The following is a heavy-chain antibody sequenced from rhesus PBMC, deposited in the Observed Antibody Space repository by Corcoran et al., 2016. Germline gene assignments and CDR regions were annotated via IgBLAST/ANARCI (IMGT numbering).Heavy chain of an antibody. CDR2: IYSSSGNT. J-gene: IGHJ5-1*01. D-gene: IGHD5-12*01. Sequence: QVQLQESGPGLLKPSETLSLTCAVSGGSIRGGYGWGWSRQPPGQGLGWIGGIYSSSGNTYYNPSLKSRVTISTDTSKNQFSLKLSSVTAADTAVYYCAREYSGVWGPGVLVTVSS. CDR1: GGSIRGGYG. CDR3: AREYSGV. V-gene: IGHV4S7*01.